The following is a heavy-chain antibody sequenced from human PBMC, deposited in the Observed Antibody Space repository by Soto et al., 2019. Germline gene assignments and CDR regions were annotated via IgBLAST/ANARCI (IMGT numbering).Heavy chain of an antibody. CDR2: IKQDGSQK. CDR3: AKDQSNSNPLYYFDF. J-gene: IGHJ4*02. CDR1: GLTFSSYW. Sequence: GGSLRLSCAASGLTFSSYWMSWVRQAPGKGLEWVANIKQDGSQKYYVDSVKGRFTISRDNAKNSLYLQMNSLRAEDTAIYYCAKDQSNSNPLYYFDFWGPGTLVTVSS. V-gene: IGHV3-7*03. D-gene: IGHD3-22*01.